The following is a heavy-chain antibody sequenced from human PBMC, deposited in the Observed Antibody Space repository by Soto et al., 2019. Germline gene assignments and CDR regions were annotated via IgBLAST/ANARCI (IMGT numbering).Heavy chain of an antibody. J-gene: IGHJ4*01. D-gene: IGHD3-3*01. CDR2: IIPLFGTE. Sequence: QVHLVQSGAEVKKPGSSVKVSCKASGGSFSTYAINWLRQAPGQGLEWMAGIIPLFGTENYSQNLQDRFTFSADKSTTPAYMEGRSLTSYDTAVYYCATGFWSVPIANYFGYWGQGTLVTVSS. CDR1: GGSFSTYA. V-gene: IGHV1-69*06. CDR3: ATGFWSVPIANYFGY.